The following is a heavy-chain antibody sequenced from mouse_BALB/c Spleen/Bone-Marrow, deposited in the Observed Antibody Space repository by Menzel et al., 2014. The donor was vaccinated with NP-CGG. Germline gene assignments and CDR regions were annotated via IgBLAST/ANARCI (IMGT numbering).Heavy chain of an antibody. Sequence: EVKLVESGGGLVKPGGSLKLSCAASGFAFSRYDMSWVRQTPEKRLEWVAYITNGGDNTYYPDTVKGRFTISRDNAKNTLYLQISRLKSESTEIYNSVRDKNNYAMDSWGQKASETVSP. D-gene: IGHD5-1-1*01. CDR1: GFAFSRYD. CDR2: ITNGGDNT. J-gene: IGHJ4*01. V-gene: IGHV5-12-1*01. CDR3: VRDKNNYAMDS.